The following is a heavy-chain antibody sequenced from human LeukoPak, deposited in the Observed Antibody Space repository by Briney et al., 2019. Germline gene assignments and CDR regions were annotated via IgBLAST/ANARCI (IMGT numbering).Heavy chain of an antibody. V-gene: IGHV3-11*01. Sequence: GGSLRLSCAASEFVFSDYYMSWIRQARGKGLEWVTYISDSGSTIYYADSVKGRFTIPRDNVKNSLYLQMNGLRAEDTAVYYCAREMEGDYGSGTFFDLWGQGKMVTVSS. CDR3: AREMEGDYGSGTFFDL. J-gene: IGHJ4*02. D-gene: IGHD3-10*01. CDR2: ISDSGSTI. CDR1: EFVFSDYY.